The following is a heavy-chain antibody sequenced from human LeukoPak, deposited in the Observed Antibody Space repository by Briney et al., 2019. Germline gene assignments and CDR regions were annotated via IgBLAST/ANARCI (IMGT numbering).Heavy chain of an antibody. J-gene: IGHJ3*02. CDR2: ISGSGSSI. CDR1: GFTFSTYE. V-gene: IGHV3-48*03. D-gene: IGHD3-16*01. CDR3: AREGGFDYDDAFDT. Sequence: GGSLRLSCTASGFTFSTYEMNWVRQAPGKGLEWISYISGSGSSIFYADSLQGRFTVSRDNAKNSVYLQMNSLRAEDTAVYYCAREGGFDYDDAFDTWGHGTTVTVSS.